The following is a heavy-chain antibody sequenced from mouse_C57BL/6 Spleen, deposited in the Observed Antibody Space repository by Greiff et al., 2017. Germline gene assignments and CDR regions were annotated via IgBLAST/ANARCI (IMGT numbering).Heavy chain of an antibody. V-gene: IGHV1-22*01. CDR2: INPNNGGT. D-gene: IGHD1-1*01. J-gene: IGHJ4*01. Sequence: VQLQQSGPELVKPGASVKMSCKASGYTFTDYNMHWVKQSHGKSLEWIGYINPNNGGTSYNQKFKGKATLTVNKSSSTAYMELRSLTSEDSAVXYCAECYYGSSYDYAMDYWGQGTSVTVSS. CDR3: AECYYGSSYDYAMDY. CDR1: GYTFTDYN.